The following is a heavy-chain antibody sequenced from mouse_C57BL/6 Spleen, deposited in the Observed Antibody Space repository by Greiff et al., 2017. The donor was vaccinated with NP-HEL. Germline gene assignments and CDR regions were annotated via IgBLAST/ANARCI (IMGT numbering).Heavy chain of an antibody. CDR3: ARDDDGAPNYFDY. V-gene: IGHV5-4*01. D-gene: IGHD2-12*01. Sequence: EVMLVESGGGLVKPGGSLKLSCAASGFTFSSYAMSWVRQTPEKRLEWVATISDGGSYTYYSDNVKGRFTISRDNAKNNLYLQMSHLKAEDTAMYYCARDDDGAPNYFDYWGQGTTLTVSS. CDR1: GFTFSSYA. J-gene: IGHJ2*01. CDR2: ISDGGSYT.